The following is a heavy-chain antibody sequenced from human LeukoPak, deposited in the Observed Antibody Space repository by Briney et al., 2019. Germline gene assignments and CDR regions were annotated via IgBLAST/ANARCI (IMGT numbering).Heavy chain of an antibody. D-gene: IGHD2-2*01. CDR1: GFTFSSYD. Sequence: GGSLRLSCAASGFTFSSYDMHWVRQATGKGLEWVSAIGTAGDTYYPGSVKGRFTISRENAKNSLYLQMNSLRAGDTAVYYCARASSIGYCSSTSCRDGMDVWGQGTTATVSS. CDR3: ARASSIGYCSSTSCRDGMDV. CDR2: IGTAGDT. J-gene: IGHJ6*02. V-gene: IGHV3-13*01.